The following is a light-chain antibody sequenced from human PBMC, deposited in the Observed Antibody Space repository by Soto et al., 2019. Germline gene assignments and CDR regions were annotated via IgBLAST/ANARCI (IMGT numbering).Light chain of an antibody. J-gene: IGLJ3*02. V-gene: IGLV2-8*01. CDR2: GVT. Sequence: QSALAQPPSASGSPGQSVTISCTGSGSDIGAYNFVSWYQQHPGKAPKLMIFGVTERPSGVPDRFSGSKSGNTASLTVSGLQADDEAVYYCYSYAGRNIWVFGGGTKAHRP. CDR3: YSYAGRNIWV. CDR1: GSDIGAYNF.